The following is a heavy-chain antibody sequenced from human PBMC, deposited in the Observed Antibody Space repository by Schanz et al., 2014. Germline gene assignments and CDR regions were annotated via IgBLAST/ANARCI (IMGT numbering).Heavy chain of an antibody. CDR2: ISSSGTTI. CDR3: AIIGVMVAVAGTRADY. CDR1: GFTFRDYY. J-gene: IGHJ4*02. D-gene: IGHD6-19*01. Sequence: QVQLVESGGGLVKPGGSLRLSCAASGFTFRDYYMNWVRQAPGKGLEWVSYISSSGTTIYYADSVKGRFTISRDNAKNSLFLQMNSLRVEDTALYYCAIIGVMVAVAGTRADYWGQGTQVTVSS. V-gene: IGHV3-11*04.